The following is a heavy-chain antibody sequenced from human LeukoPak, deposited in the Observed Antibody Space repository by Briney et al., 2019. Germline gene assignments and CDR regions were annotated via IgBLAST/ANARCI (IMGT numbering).Heavy chain of an antibody. CDR3: ARFYGSGSYYLKNYYFDY. CDR2: IYYSGST. D-gene: IGHD3-10*01. Sequence: SETLSLTCTVSGCSISSGGYYWSWIRQHPGKGLEWIGYIYYSGSTYYNPSLKSRVTISVDTSKNQFSLKLSSVTAADTAVYYCARFYGSGSYYLKNYYFDYWGQGTLVTVSS. V-gene: IGHV4-31*03. CDR1: GCSISSGGYY. J-gene: IGHJ4*02.